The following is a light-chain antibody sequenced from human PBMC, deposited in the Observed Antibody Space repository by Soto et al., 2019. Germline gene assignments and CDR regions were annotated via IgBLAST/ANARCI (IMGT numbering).Light chain of an antibody. CDR2: GAS. CDR3: QQYNNWPPWT. V-gene: IGKV3-15*01. CDR1: QSVSSN. J-gene: IGKJ3*01. Sequence: EIVMTQSPATLSVSPGERATLSCRASQSVSSNLAWYQQKPGQAPRLLIYGASTRATGIPARFSGSGSGTEFTLIISRLQSEDFAVYYCQQYNNWPPWTFGPGAKVDIK.